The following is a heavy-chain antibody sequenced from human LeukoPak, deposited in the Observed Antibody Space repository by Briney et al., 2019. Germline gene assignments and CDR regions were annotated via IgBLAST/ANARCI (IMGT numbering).Heavy chain of an antibody. J-gene: IGHJ4*02. Sequence: PTGGSLRLSCAASGFTFSSYAMSWVRQTPGKGLQWVSAISGSGGNTYYADSVKGRFTISRDNSKNTLYLQMNSLRAEDTAVYYCAKDLYSSSWYDFDYWGQGTLVTVSS. D-gene: IGHD6-13*01. V-gene: IGHV3-23*01. CDR2: ISGSGGNT. CDR3: AKDLYSSSWYDFDY. CDR1: GFTFSSYA.